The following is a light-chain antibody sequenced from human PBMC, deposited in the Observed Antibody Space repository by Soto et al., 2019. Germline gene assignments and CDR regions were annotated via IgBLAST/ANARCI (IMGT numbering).Light chain of an antibody. Sequence: DIQMTQSPSSLSASVGDRVTITCRASQSISIYLNWYQQKPGKAPKFLIYAASSLQSGVPSRFSGSGSGTDFTRIISSLQPEDFATYYCQQSYSTPRLTFGGGTKVEIK. CDR2: AAS. CDR3: QQSYSTPRLT. V-gene: IGKV1-39*01. J-gene: IGKJ4*01. CDR1: QSISIY.